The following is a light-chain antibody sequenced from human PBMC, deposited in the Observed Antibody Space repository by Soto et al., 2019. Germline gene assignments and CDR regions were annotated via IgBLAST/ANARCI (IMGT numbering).Light chain of an antibody. CDR2: GAS. Sequence: EIVMTQPPATLSVSAGERATLSCRASQGVSNNLAWYQQKPGQAPRLLIYGASNMATGVPDRFSGSGSGTDFTLTISRLEPEDFAVYYCQQYGIFPITFGQGTRLEI. J-gene: IGKJ5*01. V-gene: IGKV3-15*01. CDR1: QGVSNN. CDR3: QQYGIFPIT.